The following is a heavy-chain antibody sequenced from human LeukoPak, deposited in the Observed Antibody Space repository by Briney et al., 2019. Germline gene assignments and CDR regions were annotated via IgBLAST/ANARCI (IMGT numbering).Heavy chain of an antibody. J-gene: IGHJ4*02. CDR1: GFTFDDYA. CDR3: ARVSSSSWWALDY. Sequence: GRSLRLSCAASGFTFDDYAMHWVRQAPGMGLEWVSGISWNSGSIGYADSVKGRFTISRDNAKNTLYLQMNSLRAEDTAVYYCARVSSSSWWALDYWGQGTLVTVSS. D-gene: IGHD6-13*01. CDR2: ISWNSGSI. V-gene: IGHV3-9*01.